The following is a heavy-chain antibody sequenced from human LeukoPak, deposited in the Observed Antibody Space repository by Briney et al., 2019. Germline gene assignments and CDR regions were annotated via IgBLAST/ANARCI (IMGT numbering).Heavy chain of an antibody. CDR3: ARDFDRYYFDY. V-gene: IGHV3-74*01. CDR1: GFTFRTYW. D-gene: IGHD3-9*01. CDR2: INTEGSST. Sequence: PGGSLRLSCAASGFTFRTYWMHWVRHAPGKGLMWVSRINTEGSSTSYADSVKGRFTISRDNAKNTLYLQMNSLRAEDTAMYYCARDFDRYYFDYGGQGTLVTVSS. J-gene: IGHJ4*02.